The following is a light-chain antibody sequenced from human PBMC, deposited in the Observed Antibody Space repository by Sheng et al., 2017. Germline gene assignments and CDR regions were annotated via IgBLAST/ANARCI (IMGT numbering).Light chain of an antibody. CDR3: QAWDTSTASWV. CDR2: QDT. CDR1: KLEDKY. V-gene: IGLV3-1*01. J-gene: IGLJ3*02. Sequence: SYELAQPPSVSVSPGQTASITCSGHKLEDKYGCWYQQRPGQSPVLVIYQDTKRPSGIPERFSGSNSGNTATLTISETQAMDEADYYCQAWDTSTASWVFGGGTKLTVL.